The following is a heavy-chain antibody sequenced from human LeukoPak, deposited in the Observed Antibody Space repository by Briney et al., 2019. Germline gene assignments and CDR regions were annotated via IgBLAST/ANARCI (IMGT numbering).Heavy chain of an antibody. D-gene: IGHD3-22*01. CDR2: IYYSGST. J-gene: IGHJ6*02. CDR1: GCSISSGGYY. V-gene: IGHV4-31*03. Sequence: SQTLSLTCTVSGCSISSGGYYWSWIRQHPGKGLEWIGYIYYSGSTYYNPSLKSRVTISVDTSKNQFSLKLSSVTAADTAVYYCARDTYDSSGYYDYYYGMDVWGQGTTVTVSS. CDR3: ARDTYDSSGYYDYYYGMDV.